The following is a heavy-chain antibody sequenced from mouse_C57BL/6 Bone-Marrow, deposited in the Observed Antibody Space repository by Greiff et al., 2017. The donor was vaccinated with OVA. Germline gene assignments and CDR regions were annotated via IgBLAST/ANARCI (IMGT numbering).Heavy chain of an antibody. CDR2: IYPGSGNT. V-gene: IGHV1-66*01. Sequence: VQLQQSGPELVKPGASVKISCKASGYSFTSYYIHWVKQRPGQGLEWIGWIYPGSGNTKYNEKFKGKATLTADTSSSTAYMQLSSITSEDSAVYYCARSSYYDYDEAYWGQGTLVTVSA. CDR3: ARSSYYDYDEAY. J-gene: IGHJ3*01. D-gene: IGHD2-4*01. CDR1: GYSFTSYY.